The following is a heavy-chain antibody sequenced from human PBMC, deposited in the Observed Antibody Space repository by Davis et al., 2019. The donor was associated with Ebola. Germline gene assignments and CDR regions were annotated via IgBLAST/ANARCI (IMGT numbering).Heavy chain of an antibody. CDR2: ISSSSSTI. CDR1: GFTFSSYS. J-gene: IGHJ6*03. V-gene: IGHV3-48*02. D-gene: IGHD4-23*01. CDR3: ARVVYGGNYYYYYMDV. Sequence: GESLKISCAASGFTFSSYSMNWVRQAPGKGLEWVSYISSSSSTIYYADSVKGRFTISRDNAKNSLYLQMNSLRDEDTAVYYCARVVYGGNYYYYYMDVWGKGTTVTVSS.